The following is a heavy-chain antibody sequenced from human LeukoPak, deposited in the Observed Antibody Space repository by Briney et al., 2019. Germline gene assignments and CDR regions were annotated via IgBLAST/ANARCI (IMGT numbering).Heavy chain of an antibody. CDR3: ARAQMITFGGVIVRYNWFDP. V-gene: IGHV4-30-4*01. D-gene: IGHD3-16*02. J-gene: IGHJ5*02. CDR2: IYYSGST. Sequence: SQTLSLTCTVSGGSISSGDYYWSWIRQPPGKGLEWIGYIYYSGSTYYNPSLKSRVTISVDTSKNQFSLKLSSVTAADTAVYYCARAQMITFGGVIVRYNWFDPWGQGTLVTVSS. CDR1: GGSISSGDYY.